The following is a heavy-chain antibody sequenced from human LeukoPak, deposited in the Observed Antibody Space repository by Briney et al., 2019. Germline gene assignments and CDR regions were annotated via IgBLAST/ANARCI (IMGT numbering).Heavy chain of an antibody. J-gene: IGHJ4*02. CDR3: ARDQSYGYPREY. D-gene: IGHD5-18*01. V-gene: IGHV1-2*06. CDR2: INPNSGGT. CDR1: VYTFTGYY. Sequence: ASVKVSCKASVYTFTGYYMHWVRQAPGQGLEWMGRINPNSGGTNYAQKFQGRVTMTRDTSISTAYMELSRLRSDDTAVYYCARDQSYGYPREYWGEGTLVTVSS.